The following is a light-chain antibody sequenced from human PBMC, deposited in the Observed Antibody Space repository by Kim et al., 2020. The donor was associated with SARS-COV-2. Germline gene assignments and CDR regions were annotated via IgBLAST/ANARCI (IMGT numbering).Light chain of an antibody. CDR2: DAS. CDR1: QGITNY. Sequence: DIQMTQSPSSLSASVGDRVTITCRASQGITNYLAWYQQKPGKVPKLLIYDASTLQSGVPSRFSATGSGTDFTLTISSLQPEDVATYYCQKYYSDPSFGQGTKVDIK. CDR3: QKYYSDPS. J-gene: IGKJ1*01. V-gene: IGKV1-27*01.